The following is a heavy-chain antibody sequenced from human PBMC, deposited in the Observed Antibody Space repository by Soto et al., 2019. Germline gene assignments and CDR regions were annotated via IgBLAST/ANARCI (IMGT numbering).Heavy chain of an antibody. Sequence: GASVKVSCKASGYTFTSYGISWVRQAPGQGLEWMGWISAYNGNTNYAQKLQGRVTMTTDTSTSTAYMELRSLRSDETAVYYWARDSAIVGAAHFDYWGQGTLVTVSS. CDR1: GYTFTSYG. V-gene: IGHV1-18*04. J-gene: IGHJ4*02. CDR2: ISAYNGNT. D-gene: IGHD1-26*01. CDR3: ARDSAIVGAAHFDY.